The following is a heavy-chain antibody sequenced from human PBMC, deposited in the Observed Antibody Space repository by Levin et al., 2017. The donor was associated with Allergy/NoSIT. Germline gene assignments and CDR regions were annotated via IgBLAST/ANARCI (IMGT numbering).Heavy chain of an antibody. CDR2: IIPIFGTA. CDR3: ARDVAVGATGLFDY. J-gene: IGHJ4*02. Sequence: KISCKASGGTFSSYAISWVRQAPGQGLEWMGGIIPIFGTANYAQKFQGRVTITADESTSTAYMELSSLRSEDTAVYYCARDVAVGATGLFDYWGQGTLVTVSS. CDR1: GGTFSSYA. V-gene: IGHV1-69*01. D-gene: IGHD1-26*01.